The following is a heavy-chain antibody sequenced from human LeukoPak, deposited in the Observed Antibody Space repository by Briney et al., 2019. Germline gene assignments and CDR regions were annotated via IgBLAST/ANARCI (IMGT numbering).Heavy chain of an antibody. D-gene: IGHD3-22*01. CDR2: IRYDGSNK. CDR3: AKDSYYYDSSGYYYGGYFDY. Sequence: PGGSLRLSCAASGFTFSSYTMNWVRQAPGKGLEWVAFIRYDGSNKYYADSVKGRFTISRDNSKNTLYLQMNSLRAEDTAVYYCAKDSYYYDSSGYYYGGYFDYWGQGTLVTVSS. J-gene: IGHJ4*02. V-gene: IGHV3-30*02. CDR1: GFTFSSYT.